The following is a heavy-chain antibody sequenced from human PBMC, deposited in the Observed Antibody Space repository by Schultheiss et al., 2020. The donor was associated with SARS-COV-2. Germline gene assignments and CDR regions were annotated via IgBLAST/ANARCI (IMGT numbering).Heavy chain of an antibody. CDR2: IYFTGIT. D-gene: IGHD3-10*01. CDR1: GSSISGYF. J-gene: IGHJ4*02. V-gene: IGHV4-59*01. CDR3: ARAARVEQLFSVRGGHLDY. Sequence: GSLRLSCTVSGSSISGYFWTWIRQPPGKGLEQVGNIYFTGITKYNPSLKSRVTISIDTSKKQFSLRLGSVTAADTAVYYCARAARVEQLFSVRGGHLDYWGRGTQVTVSS.